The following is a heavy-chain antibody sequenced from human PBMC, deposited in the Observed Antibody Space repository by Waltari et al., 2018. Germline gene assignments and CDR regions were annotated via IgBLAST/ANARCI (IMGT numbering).Heavy chain of an antibody. CDR2: IYDTGST. CDR1: GGSISGFY. V-gene: IGHV4-59*01. CDR3: ARGGGGDWEWFDP. D-gene: IGHD2-21*02. J-gene: IGHJ5*02. Sequence: QVQLQESGPSLLKPSETLSLICTVSGGSISGFYWSWVRQPPGKGLDWIGYIYDTGSTHFNPALKSRVTMSVDTSKNQFSLKLSSVTAADTAVYYCARGGGGDWEWFDPWGQGTLVTVSS.